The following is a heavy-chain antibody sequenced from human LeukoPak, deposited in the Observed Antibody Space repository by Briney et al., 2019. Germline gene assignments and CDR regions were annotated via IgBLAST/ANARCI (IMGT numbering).Heavy chain of an antibody. CDR3: AKDMSDFWSGDHNAFDI. D-gene: IGHD3-3*01. CDR2: ISWNSGSI. Sequence: PGGSLRLSCAASGFTFDDYAMHWVRQAPGKGLEWVSGISWNSGSIGYADSVKGRFTISRDNAKNSLYLQMNSLRAEDMALYYCAKDMSDFWSGDHNAFDIWGQGTMVTVSS. J-gene: IGHJ3*02. V-gene: IGHV3-9*03. CDR1: GFTFDDYA.